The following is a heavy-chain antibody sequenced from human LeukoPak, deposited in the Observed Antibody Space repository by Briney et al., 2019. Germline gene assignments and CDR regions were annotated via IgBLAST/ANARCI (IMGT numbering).Heavy chain of an antibody. CDR2: IYYSGST. CDR1: GGSISSSSYY. V-gene: IGHV4-39*07. CDR3: ARGTFGVVTPYLNWFDP. J-gene: IGHJ5*02. D-gene: IGHD3-3*01. Sequence: PSETLSLTCTVSGGSISSSSYYWGWIRQPPGKGLEWIGSIYYSGSTYYNPSLKSRVTISVDTSKNQFSLKLSSVTAADTAVYYCARGTFGVVTPYLNWFDPWGQGTLVTVSS.